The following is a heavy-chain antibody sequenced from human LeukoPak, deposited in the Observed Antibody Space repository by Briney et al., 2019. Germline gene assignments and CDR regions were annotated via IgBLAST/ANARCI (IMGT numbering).Heavy chain of an antibody. D-gene: IGHD6-25*01. CDR1: GGSFSGYY. Sequence: SETLSLTCAVYGGSFSGYYWSWIRQPPGKGLEWIGEINHRGSTNYNPSLKSRVTISVDTSKDQFSLKLSSVTAADTAVYYCCGYDYWGQGTLVTVSS. CDR3: CGYDY. V-gene: IGHV4-34*01. CDR2: INHRGST. J-gene: IGHJ4*02.